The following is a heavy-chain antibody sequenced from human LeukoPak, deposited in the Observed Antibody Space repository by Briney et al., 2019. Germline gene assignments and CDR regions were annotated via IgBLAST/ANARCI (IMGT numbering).Heavy chain of an antibody. D-gene: IGHD7-27*01. V-gene: IGHV3-33*01. CDR3: ARDNWGFDY. J-gene: IGHJ4*02. CDR2: IWYDGSNK. CDR1: GFTFSTYG. Sequence: GGSLRLSCAASGFTFSTYGMHWVRQAPGKGLEWVAVIWYDGSNKYYADSVKGRYTISRDNFNNTLYLQMNSLRAEDTAVYYCARDNWGFDYWGQGTLVTVSS.